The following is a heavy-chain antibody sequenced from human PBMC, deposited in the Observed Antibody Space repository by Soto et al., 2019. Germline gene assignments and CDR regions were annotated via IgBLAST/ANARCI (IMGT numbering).Heavy chain of an antibody. J-gene: IGHJ4*02. D-gene: IGHD3-22*01. CDR2: IDYSGST. Sequence: LRQQQQGPGLVKPSETLSLTCIVSGDSISTSFYYWGWIRQPPGKGLEWIGSIDYSGSTYYNASLKSRVTISVDTSKNQFSLRLSSVTAADTAIYYCARQIIVRSYDSSGSRLNYYFDYWGQGTLVTVSS. CDR1: GDSISTSFYY. CDR3: ARQIIVRSYDSSGSRLNYYFDY. V-gene: IGHV4-39*01.